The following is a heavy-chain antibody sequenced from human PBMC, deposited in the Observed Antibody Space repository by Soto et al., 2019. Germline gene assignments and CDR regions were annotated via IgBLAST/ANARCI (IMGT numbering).Heavy chain of an antibody. D-gene: IGHD5-18*01. J-gene: IGHJ4*02. CDR3: GRAESPDTAYFSDY. CDR2: IRNQTSHETP. Sequence: SLRLSFKVSCFSFCDYARNWVLQAPGKGLEWVGLIRNQTSHETPEYAASVKDRFTITRDDSNSVAYLQMTSLRAEDSAVYYCGRAESPDTAYFSDYWGQGTMVTVSS. V-gene: IGHV3-49*04. CDR1: CFSFCDYA.